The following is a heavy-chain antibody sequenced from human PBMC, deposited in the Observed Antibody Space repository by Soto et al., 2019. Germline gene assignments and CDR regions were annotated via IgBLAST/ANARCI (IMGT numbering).Heavy chain of an antibody. Sequence: QVQLVESGGGVVQPGRSLRLSCAASGFTFSSYAMHWVHQAPGKGLEWVALISYDGSNKYYADSVKGRFTISRDNSKNTLYLQMNSLRTEVTAVYYCGRCSSTSCHLGADYWGQGTLVAVSS. CDR1: GFTFSSYA. CDR2: ISYDGSNK. J-gene: IGHJ4*02. CDR3: GRCSSTSCHLGADY. V-gene: IGHV3-30-3*01. D-gene: IGHD2-2*01.